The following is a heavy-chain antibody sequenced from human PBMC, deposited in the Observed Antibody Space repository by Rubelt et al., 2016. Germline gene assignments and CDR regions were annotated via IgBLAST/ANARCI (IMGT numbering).Heavy chain of an antibody. J-gene: IGHJ4*02. V-gene: IGHV4-39*01. Sequence: QLQLQESGPGLVKPSETLSLTCTVSGGSISSSSYYWGWIRQPPGKGLEWIGSIYYSGSTYYNPSLKSRVTISVDTSKNQFSLKLSSVTAADTAVYYCARQDVVPAAIGFPDYWGQGTLVTVSS. CDR2: IYYSGST. CDR1: GGSISSSSYY. D-gene: IGHD2-2*02. CDR3: ARQDVVPAAIGFPDY.